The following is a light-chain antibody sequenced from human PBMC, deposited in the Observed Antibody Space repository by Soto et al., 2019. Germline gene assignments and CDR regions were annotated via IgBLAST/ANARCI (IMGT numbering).Light chain of an antibody. V-gene: IGKV3-20*01. J-gene: IGKJ1*01. Sequence: EIVLTHSPGTLSLSPGERATLSCRASQSVSSSYLAWYQQKPGQAPRLLIYGASSRATGIPDRFSGSGSGTDFTLIISRLEPEDFAVYYCQQYGSSPRTFAQGPRVDIK. CDR3: QQYGSSPRT. CDR1: QSVSSSY. CDR2: GAS.